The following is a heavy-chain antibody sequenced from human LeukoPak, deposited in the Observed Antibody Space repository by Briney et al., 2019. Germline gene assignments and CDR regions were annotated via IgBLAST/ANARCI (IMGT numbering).Heavy chain of an antibody. Sequence: EASVKVSCKASGYTFTGYYMHWVRQAPGQGLGWMGWINPNNGGTNYAQKFQGRVTMTRDTSISIVYMELSRLRSDDTAVYYCARGGPSRGAGFYYFDYWGQGTLVTASS. CDR2: INPNNGGT. CDR1: GYTFTGYY. CDR3: ARGGPSRGAGFYYFDY. J-gene: IGHJ4*02. D-gene: IGHD3-10*01. V-gene: IGHV1-2*02.